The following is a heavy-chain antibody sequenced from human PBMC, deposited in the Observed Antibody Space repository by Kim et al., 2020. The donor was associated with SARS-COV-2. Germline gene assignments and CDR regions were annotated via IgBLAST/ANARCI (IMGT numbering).Heavy chain of an antibody. V-gene: IGHV6-1*01. CDR3: ARLWFGEGYYYYGMDV. Sequence: SVKSRITINPDTSKNQFSLQLNSVTPEDTAVYYCARLWFGEGYYYYGMDVWGQGTTVTVSS. D-gene: IGHD3-10*01. J-gene: IGHJ6*02.